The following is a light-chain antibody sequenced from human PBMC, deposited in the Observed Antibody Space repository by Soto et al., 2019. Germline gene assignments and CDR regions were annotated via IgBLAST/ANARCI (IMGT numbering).Light chain of an antibody. CDR3: QQYGRSPPFI. CDR1: QSVTRY. J-gene: IGKJ3*01. CDR2: GGS. V-gene: IGKV3-20*01. Sequence: EIAFTQSPATLSLSPGERATLSFRASQSVTRYLAWYQQRPGQTPRLLIYGGSTRVTGIPDRFSGSGSGTDFTLTISRLEPEDFAVYYWQQYGRSPPFIFGPGTKVDIK.